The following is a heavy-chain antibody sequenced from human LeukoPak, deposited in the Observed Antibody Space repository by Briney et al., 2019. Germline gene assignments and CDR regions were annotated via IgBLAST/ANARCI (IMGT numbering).Heavy chain of an antibody. CDR1: GFTFSSYW. CDR2: IKSDGSET. CDR3: AKGERYCSSTSCYTFVD. D-gene: IGHD2-2*02. J-gene: IGHJ4*02. Sequence: GGSLRLSCAASGFTFSSYWMHWVRHAPGKGLMWVSRIKSDGSETSYADSVKGRFTISRDNSKNTLYLQMNSLRAEDTAVYYCAKGERYCSSTSCYTFVDWGQGTLVTVSS. V-gene: IGHV3-74*01.